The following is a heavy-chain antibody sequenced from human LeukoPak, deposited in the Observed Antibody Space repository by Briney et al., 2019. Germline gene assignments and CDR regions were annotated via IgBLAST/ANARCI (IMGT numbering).Heavy chain of an antibody. CDR2: IYYSGST. J-gene: IGHJ5*02. CDR1: GGSISSYY. Sequence: SETLSLTCTVSGGSISSYYWSWIRQPPGKGLEWIGYIYYSGSTNYNPSLKSRVTISVDTSKNQFSLKLSSVTAADTAVYYCARGGPDYPDWFDPWGQGTLVTVSS. V-gene: IGHV4-59*01. CDR3: ARGGPDYPDWFDP. D-gene: IGHD4-11*01.